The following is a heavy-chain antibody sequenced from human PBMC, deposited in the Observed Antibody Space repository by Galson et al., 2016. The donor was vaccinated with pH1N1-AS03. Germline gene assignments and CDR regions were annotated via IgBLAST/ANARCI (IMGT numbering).Heavy chain of an antibody. CDR2: LTGSGVTT. CDR1: GFTFSNYA. V-gene: IGHV3-23*01. D-gene: IGHD2-2*01. J-gene: IGHJ5*02. Sequence: SLRLSCAASGFTFSNYAMSWVRQAPGKGPEWVSTLTGSGVTTYYADSVKGRFTISRDNSKSTLSLQLNLLRVDDTAIYYWVKGVRYAFYAHVDRWGQGTRGAVP. CDR3: VKGVRYAFYAHVDR.